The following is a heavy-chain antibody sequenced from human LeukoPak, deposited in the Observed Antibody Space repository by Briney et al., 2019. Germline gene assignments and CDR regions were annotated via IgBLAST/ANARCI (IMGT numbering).Heavy chain of an antibody. J-gene: IGHJ4*02. Sequence: PGGSLRLSCAASGFTFSSYGMHWVRQAPGKGLEWVAFIRYDGSNKYYADSVKGRFTISRDNSKNTLYLQMNSLRAEDTAVYYCARASPPYSSSWEYFDYWGQGTLVTVSS. V-gene: IGHV3-30*02. CDR3: ARASPPYSSSWEYFDY. CDR2: IRYDGSNK. CDR1: GFTFSSYG. D-gene: IGHD6-13*01.